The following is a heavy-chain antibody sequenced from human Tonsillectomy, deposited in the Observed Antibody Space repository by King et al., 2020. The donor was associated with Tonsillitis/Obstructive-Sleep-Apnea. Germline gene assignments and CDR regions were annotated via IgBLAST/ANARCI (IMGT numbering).Heavy chain of an antibody. CDR1: GFTFSSYA. D-gene: IGHD6-13*01. V-gene: IGHV3-30*04. Sequence: VQLVESGGGVVQPGRSLRLSCAASGFTFSSYAMHWVRQATGKGLEWVAVISYDGSNKYYADSVKGRFTISRDNSKNTLYLQMNSLRAEDTAVYYCAREEGSNWYYYYYYMDVWGKGTTVTVSS. CDR2: ISYDGSNK. CDR3: AREEGSNWYYYYYYMDV. J-gene: IGHJ6*03.